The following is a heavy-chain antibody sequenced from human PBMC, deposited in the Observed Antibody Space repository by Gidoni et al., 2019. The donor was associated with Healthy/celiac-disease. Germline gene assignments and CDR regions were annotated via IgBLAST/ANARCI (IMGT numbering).Heavy chain of an antibody. Sequence: QVTLKESGPVLVKPTEPLPLTCTVSGFSLSNARMGVSWIRQPPGKALEWLAHIFSNDEKSSSTSLKSRLTISKDTSKSQVVLTMTNMDPVDTATYYCARISRGYYGSGSAFDYWGQGTLVTVSS. V-gene: IGHV2-26*01. D-gene: IGHD3-10*01. CDR3: ARISRGYYGSGSAFDY. CDR1: GFSLSNARMG. J-gene: IGHJ4*02. CDR2: IFSNDEK.